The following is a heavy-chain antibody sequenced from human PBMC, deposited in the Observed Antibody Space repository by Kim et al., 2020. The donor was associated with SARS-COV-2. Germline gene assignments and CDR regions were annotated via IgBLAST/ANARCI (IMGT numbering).Heavy chain of an antibody. Sequence: SETLSLTCAVYGGSFSGYYWSWIRQPPGKGLEWIGEINHSGSTNYNPSLKSRVTISVDTSKNQFSLKLSSVTAADTAVYYCARGKPLEYYYDSSGFDYWGQGTLVTVSS. J-gene: IGHJ4*02. V-gene: IGHV4-34*01. D-gene: IGHD3-22*01. CDR2: INHSGST. CDR1: GGSFSGYY. CDR3: ARGKPLEYYYDSSGFDY.